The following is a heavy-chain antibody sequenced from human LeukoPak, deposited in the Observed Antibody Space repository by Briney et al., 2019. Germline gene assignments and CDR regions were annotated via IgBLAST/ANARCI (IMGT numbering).Heavy chain of an antibody. CDR3: ARQKQWLANWFDP. D-gene: IGHD6-19*01. J-gene: IGHJ5*02. Sequence: PSETLSLTCTVSGGSISSYYWSWIRQHPGKGLEWIGYIYYSGSTNYNPSLKSRVTISVDTSKNQFSLKLSSVTAADTAVYYCARQKQWLANWFDPWGQGTLVTVSS. V-gene: IGHV4-59*01. CDR1: GGSISSYY. CDR2: IYYSGST.